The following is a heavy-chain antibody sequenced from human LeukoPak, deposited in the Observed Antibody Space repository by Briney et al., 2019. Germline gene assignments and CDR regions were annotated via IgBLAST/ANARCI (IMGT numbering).Heavy chain of an antibody. CDR3: ARGYLSIDY. CDR2: ISSSSSTI. Sequence: GGSLRLSCAGSGFTFSSNSMNWVRQAPGKGLEWVSYISSSSSTIYYADSVKGRFTISRDNVKDSLYLQMNSLRDEDTAVYYCARGYLSIDYWGQGTLVTVSS. J-gene: IGHJ4*02. D-gene: IGHD1-14*01. CDR1: GFTFSSNS. V-gene: IGHV3-48*02.